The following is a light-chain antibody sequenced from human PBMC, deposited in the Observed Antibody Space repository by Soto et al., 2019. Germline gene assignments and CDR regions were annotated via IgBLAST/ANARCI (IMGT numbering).Light chain of an antibody. CDR2: GAS. V-gene: IGKV3-20*01. J-gene: IGKJ1*01. Sequence: EIVLTQSLGTLSLSPGERATLSCRASQRLSSNYLAWFQQKPGQAPRLLIYGASSRATGIPDRFSGSGSGTDFTLTIPRLEPEDFAVYYCLQYGSSMWTFGQGTKVDIK. CDR3: LQYGSSMWT. CDR1: QRLSSNY.